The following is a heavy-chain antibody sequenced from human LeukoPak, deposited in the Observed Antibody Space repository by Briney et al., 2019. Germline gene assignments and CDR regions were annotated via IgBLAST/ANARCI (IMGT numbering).Heavy chain of an antibody. CDR2: INPNSGGT. CDR3: ATESEHYGYKASDYYYYYMDV. Sequence: ASVKVSCKASGYTFTGYYMHWVRQAPGQGLEWMGWINPNSGGTNYAQKFQGRVTMTRDTSISTAYMELSRLRSDDTAVYYCATESEHYGYKASDYYYYYMDVRGKGTTVTVSS. CDR1: GYTFTGYY. V-gene: IGHV1-2*02. J-gene: IGHJ6*03. D-gene: IGHD5-24*01.